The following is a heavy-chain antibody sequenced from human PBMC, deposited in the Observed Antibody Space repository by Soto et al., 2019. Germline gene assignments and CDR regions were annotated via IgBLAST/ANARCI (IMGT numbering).Heavy chain of an antibody. CDR2: IYYSGST. CDR1: GGSISSYY. D-gene: IGHD5-12*01. CDR3: ARDGSEWLRLWYFDY. V-gene: IGHV4-59*01. J-gene: IGHJ4*02. Sequence: SETLSLTCTVSGGSISSYYWSWIRQPPGKGLEWIGYIYYSGSTNYNPSLKSRVTISVDTSKNQFSLKLRSVTAADTAVYYCARDGSEWLRLWYFDYWGQGTLVTVSS.